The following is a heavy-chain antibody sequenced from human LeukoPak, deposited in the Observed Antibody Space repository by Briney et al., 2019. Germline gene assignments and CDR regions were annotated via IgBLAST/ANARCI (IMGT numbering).Heavy chain of an antibody. V-gene: IGHV4-39*07. Sequence: SETLSLTCTVSGGSISSRSYYWGWIRQPPGKGLEWIGSIYYSGNTYYNPSLKSRVTMSVDTSKNQFSLKLSSVTAADTAVYDCARGYTNGVTQEVWLDPWGQGTLVTVSS. D-gene: IGHD2-8*01. J-gene: IGHJ5*02. CDR2: IYYSGNT. CDR1: GGSISSRSYY. CDR3: ARGYTNGVTQEVWLDP.